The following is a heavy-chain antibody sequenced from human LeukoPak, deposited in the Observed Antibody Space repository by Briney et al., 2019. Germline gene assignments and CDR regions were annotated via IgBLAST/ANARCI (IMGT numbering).Heavy chain of an antibody. Sequence: GRSLRLSCTASGFTFSSYAMHWVRQAPGKGLEWVSAISYDGKNIHYADSVKGLFTISRDNSRNTVYLQMNSLRVEDTAVYYCARTYSRESGYDFVFHYWGQGTRVTVSS. CDR2: ISYDGKNI. J-gene: IGHJ4*02. CDR3: ARTYSRESGYDFVFHY. D-gene: IGHD5-12*01. V-gene: IGHV3-30*07. CDR1: GFTFSSYA.